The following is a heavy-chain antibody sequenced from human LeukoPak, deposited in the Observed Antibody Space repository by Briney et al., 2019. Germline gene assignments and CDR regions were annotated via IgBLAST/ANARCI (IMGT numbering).Heavy chain of an antibody. Sequence: ASVKVSCKASGYTFTGYYMHWVRQAPGQGLEWMGWINPNSGGTNYAQKFQGRVTMTRDTSISTAYMELSRLRSDDTAVFYCARGPRITLVRGGQWYFYMDVWGKGTTVTVSS. V-gene: IGHV1-2*02. CDR2: INPNSGGT. CDR1: GYTFTGYY. D-gene: IGHD3-10*01. J-gene: IGHJ6*03. CDR3: ARGPRITLVRGGQWYFYMDV.